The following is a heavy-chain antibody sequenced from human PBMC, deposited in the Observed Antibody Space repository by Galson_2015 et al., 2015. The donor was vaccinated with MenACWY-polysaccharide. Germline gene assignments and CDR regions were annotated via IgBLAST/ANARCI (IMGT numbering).Heavy chain of an antibody. CDR3: ARTVSRDHYDYVRGSYRSRIGSYDY. J-gene: IGHJ4*02. D-gene: IGHD3-16*02. CDR2: IFSNDEK. Sequence: PALVKPTQPLTLTCTVSGFSLSNARMGVGWIRQSPGKALECLAHIFSNDEKSYSTSLRRRLTISKDTSKSQVVLTMTNMDSVDTATYYCARTVSRDHYDYVRGSYRSRIGSYDYWGQGILVTVSS. CDR1: GFSLSNARMG. V-gene: IGHV2-26*01.